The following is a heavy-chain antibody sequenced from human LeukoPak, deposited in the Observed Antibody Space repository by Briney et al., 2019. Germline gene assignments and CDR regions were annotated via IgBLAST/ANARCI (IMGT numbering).Heavy chain of an antibody. Sequence: GGSLRLSCAASGFSVSGNYMSWVRQAPGKGLEWVPVIYSGGNTYYADSVKGRFTISRDNSKNRLYLQMNSLSAEDTAVYYCARDRTTFGEFDYWGQGTLVTVSS. J-gene: IGHJ4*02. V-gene: IGHV3-53*01. D-gene: IGHD3-10*01. CDR2: IYSGGNT. CDR1: GFSVSGNY. CDR3: ARDRTTFGEFDY.